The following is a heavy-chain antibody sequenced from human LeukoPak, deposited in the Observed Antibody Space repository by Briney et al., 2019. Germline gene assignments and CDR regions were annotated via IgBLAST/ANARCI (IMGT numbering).Heavy chain of an antibody. CDR2: INPNSGGT. CDR3: ARVYGDYDSFDL. CDR1: GYTFTGYY. J-gene: IGHJ5*02. V-gene: IGHV1-2*02. D-gene: IGHD4-17*01. Sequence: ASVKVSCKASGYTFTGYYMHGVRQAPGQGLEWMGWINPNSGGTNYAQKFQGRVTMTRDTSISTAYMELSRLRSDDTAVYYCARVYGDYDSFDLWGQGTLVTVSS.